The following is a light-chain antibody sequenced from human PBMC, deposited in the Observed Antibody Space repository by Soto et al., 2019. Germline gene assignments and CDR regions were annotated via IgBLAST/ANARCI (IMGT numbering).Light chain of an antibody. CDR2: DVS. CDR1: SSDVGGYNY. V-gene: IGLV2-14*03. CDR3: SSYATSSTPV. J-gene: IGLJ3*02. Sequence: QSALTQPASVSGSPGQSITISCAGTSSDVGGYNYVSWFQHHPGKAPKLIIYDVSNRPSGVSYRVSGSKSGNTASLTISGLEAEDEADYYCSSYATSSTPVFGGGTKLTVL.